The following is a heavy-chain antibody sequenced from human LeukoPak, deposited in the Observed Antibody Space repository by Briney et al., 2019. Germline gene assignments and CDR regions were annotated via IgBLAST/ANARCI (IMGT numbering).Heavy chain of an antibody. CDR3: ARVVVTAAMPGYYFDY. Sequence: SVKVSCKASGGTFTNHAITWVRQAPGQGLEWMGRIIPILESEDYAQKFQGRVTITTDEFKTTAYMELSSLRPDDTAVYFCARVVVTAAMPGYYFDYWGQGTLVTVSS. V-gene: IGHV1-69*11. D-gene: IGHD2-2*01. J-gene: IGHJ4*02. CDR1: GGTFTNHA. CDR2: IIPILESE.